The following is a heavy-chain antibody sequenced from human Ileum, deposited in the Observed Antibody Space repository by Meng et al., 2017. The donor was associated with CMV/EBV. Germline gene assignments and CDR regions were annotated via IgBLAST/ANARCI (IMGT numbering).Heavy chain of an antibody. Sequence: SGGSISSGGYYCSWIRQHPGKGLEWIEYIYYSGSTYYNPSLKSRVTISVVTSKNQFSLKLSSVTAADTAVYYCARVYQSGDFWSPFDYWGQGTLVTVSS. J-gene: IGHJ4*02. V-gene: IGHV4-31*02. CDR2: IYYSGST. CDR1: GGSISSGGYY. CDR3: ARVYQSGDFWSPFDY. D-gene: IGHD3-3*01.